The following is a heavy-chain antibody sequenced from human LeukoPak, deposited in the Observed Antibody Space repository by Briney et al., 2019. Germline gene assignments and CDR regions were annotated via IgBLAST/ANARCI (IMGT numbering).Heavy chain of an antibody. CDR3: ARDRHYYDSSGYSAHVDY. J-gene: IGHJ4*02. D-gene: IGHD3-22*01. V-gene: IGHV3-48*03. CDR1: GFTFSSCE. Sequence: GGTLRLSCAASGFTFSSCEMNWVRQAPGKGLEWVSYISSSGSTMYYADSVKGRFTISRDNAKNSLYLQMNSLRAEDTAVYYCARDRHYYDSSGYSAHVDYWGQGTLVTVSS. CDR2: ISSSGSTM.